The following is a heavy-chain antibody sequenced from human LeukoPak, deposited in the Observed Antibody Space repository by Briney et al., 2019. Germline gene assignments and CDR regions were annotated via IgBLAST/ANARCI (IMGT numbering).Heavy chain of an antibody. CDR1: GGSMSDHY. Sequence: SETLSLTCTVSGGSMSDHYWSWIRQSPGKGLEWIGYIYTSGHTDYNPSLKSRVTISVDTSKNQFFLKLRSVTAADTAVYYCAGRDTVMGRLDPWGQGILVPVSS. D-gene: IGHD5-18*01. CDR3: AGRDTVMGRLDP. J-gene: IGHJ5*02. CDR2: IYTSGHT. V-gene: IGHV4-4*09.